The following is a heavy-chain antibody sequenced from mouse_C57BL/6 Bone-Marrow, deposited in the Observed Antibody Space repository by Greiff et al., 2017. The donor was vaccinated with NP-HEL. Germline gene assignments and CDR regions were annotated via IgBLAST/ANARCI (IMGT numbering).Heavy chain of an antibody. D-gene: IGHD2-2*01. CDR1: GFTFSNYW. CDR3: TGDGYDGFAY. Sequence: EVKLQESGGGLVQPGGSMKLSCVASGFTFSNYWMNWVRQSPEKGLEWVAQIRLKSDNYATHYAESVKGRFTISRDDSKSSVYLQMNNLRAEDTGIYYCTGDGYDGFAYWGQGTLVTVSA. J-gene: IGHJ3*01. V-gene: IGHV6-3*01. CDR2: IRLKSDNYAT.